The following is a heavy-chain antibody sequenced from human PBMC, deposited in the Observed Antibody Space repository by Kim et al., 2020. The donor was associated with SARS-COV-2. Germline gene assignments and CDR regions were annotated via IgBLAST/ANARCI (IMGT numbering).Heavy chain of an antibody. Sequence: SAGSVRGRVTISRDNAKNSLCLQMTRLRAEDTAVYYCARMGAVADLDYWGQGTLVTVSS. D-gene: IGHD6-19*01. CDR3: ARMGAVADLDY. V-gene: IGHV3-21*06. J-gene: IGHJ4*02.